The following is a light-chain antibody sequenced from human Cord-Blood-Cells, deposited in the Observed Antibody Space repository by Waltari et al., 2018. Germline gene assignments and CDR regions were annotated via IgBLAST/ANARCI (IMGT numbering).Light chain of an antibody. CDR3: QQLNSYTYT. Sequence: DIHFTQSPSFLSASVGEGVTITCRASQGIGSYLACYQQKPGKAPKLLIYAASTLQSGVPSRFSGSGSGTEFTLTISSLQPEDFATYYCQQLNSYTYTFGQGTKLEIK. CDR2: AAS. V-gene: IGKV1-9*01. CDR1: QGIGSY. J-gene: IGKJ2*01.